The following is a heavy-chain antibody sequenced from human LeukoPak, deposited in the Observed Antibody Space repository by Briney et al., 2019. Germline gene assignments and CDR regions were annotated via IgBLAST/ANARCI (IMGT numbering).Heavy chain of an antibody. CDR1: GYTFTGYY. CDR2: INPNSGGT. D-gene: IGHD6-13*01. CDR3: AIAVASAVTLGD. Sequence: ASVTVSCMASGYTFTGYYLHWVRPAPGQELEWMGCINPNSGGTNYAQKFQGRVTMTRDTSISTAYMELSRLRSDDTAVYYCAIAVASAVTLGDWGQGTLVTVSS. V-gene: IGHV1-2*02. J-gene: IGHJ4*02.